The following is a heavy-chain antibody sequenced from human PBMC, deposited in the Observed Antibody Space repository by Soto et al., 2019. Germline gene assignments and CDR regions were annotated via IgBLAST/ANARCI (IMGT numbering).Heavy chain of an antibody. V-gene: IGHV3-9*01. CDR2: ISWNSGSI. D-gene: IGHD2-15*01. Sequence: EVQLVESGGGLVQPGRSLRLSCAASGFTFDDYVMHWVRQAPGKGLEWVSGISWNSGSIGYADSVKGRFTISRDNAKNSLYLQMNSLRAEDTALYYCAKDSCSGGSCYGFDYWGQGTLVTVSS. J-gene: IGHJ4*02. CDR1: GFTFDDYV. CDR3: AKDSCSGGSCYGFDY.